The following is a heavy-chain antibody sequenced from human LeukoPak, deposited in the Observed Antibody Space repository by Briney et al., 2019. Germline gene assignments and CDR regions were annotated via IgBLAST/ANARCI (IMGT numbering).Heavy chain of an antibody. D-gene: IGHD3-22*01. Sequence: SETLSLTCTVSGGSISSSSYYWGWIRQPPGKGLEWIGNIYYSGSTYYNPSLKSRITISVDTSKNRFSLKLSSVTAADTAVYYCARHAYYYDSSGYYYEEEFDYWGQGTLVTVSS. J-gene: IGHJ4*02. CDR2: IYYSGST. CDR1: GGSISSSSYY. CDR3: ARHAYYYDSSGYYYEEEFDY. V-gene: IGHV4-39*01.